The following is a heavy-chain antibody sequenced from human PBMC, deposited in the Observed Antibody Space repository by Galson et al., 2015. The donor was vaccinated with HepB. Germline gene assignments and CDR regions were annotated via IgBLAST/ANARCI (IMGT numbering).Heavy chain of an antibody. Sequence: SVKVSCKASGGTFSSYAISWVRQAPGQGLEWMGGIIPIFGTANYAQKFQGRVTITADKSTSTAYMELSSLRSEDTAVYYCARDPGGIAAAGADFDYWGQRTLVTVSS. J-gene: IGHJ4*02. CDR1: GGTFSSYA. CDR2: IIPIFGTA. V-gene: IGHV1-69*06. CDR3: ARDPGGIAAAGADFDY. D-gene: IGHD6-13*01.